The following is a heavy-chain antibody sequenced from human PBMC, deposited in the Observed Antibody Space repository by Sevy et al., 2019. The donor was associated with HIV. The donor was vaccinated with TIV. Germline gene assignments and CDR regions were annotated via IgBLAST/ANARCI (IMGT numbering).Heavy chain of an antibody. CDR1: GFTFSDYT. D-gene: IGHD3-16*02. Sequence: GGSLRLSCAASGFTFSDYTIHWVRQAPGKGLEWVSVISYDGSRTSYADSVKGRFTISRDNSKNTLFLQMNSLRAEDTAVYYCTKDMVTFGGIIANSPGGFDIWGQGTMVTVSS. J-gene: IGHJ3*02. CDR2: ISYDGSRT. V-gene: IGHV3-30*04. CDR3: TKDMVTFGGIIANSPGGFDI.